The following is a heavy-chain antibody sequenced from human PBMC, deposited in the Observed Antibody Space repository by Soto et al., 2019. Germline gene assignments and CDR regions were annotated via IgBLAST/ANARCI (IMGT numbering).Heavy chain of an antibody. CDR3: AKGGHYSSLDY. Sequence: EVQLLESGGGLVQPGGSLRLSCAASGFTFSSSAMTWVRQAPGKGLEWVSAISGSGGSTYYADSVKGRFTLSRDNSKNTLYLQMNSLRAEDTAVYYCAKGGHYSSLDYWGQGTLVTVSS. D-gene: IGHD2-2*01. CDR2: ISGSGGST. V-gene: IGHV3-23*01. CDR1: GFTFSSSA. J-gene: IGHJ4*02.